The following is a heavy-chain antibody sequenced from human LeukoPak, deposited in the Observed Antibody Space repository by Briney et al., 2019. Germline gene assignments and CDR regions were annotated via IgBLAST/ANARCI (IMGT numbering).Heavy chain of an antibody. V-gene: IGHV3-7*01. CDR3: ARELVNYYYMDV. CDR1: GFTFNSYW. CDR2: IKEDGSQK. J-gene: IGHJ6*03. Sequence: GGSLRLSCAASGFTFNSYWMSWVRQAPGKGLEWVAYIKEDGSQKYYVDSVKGRFTISRDNAKNSLYLQMNSLRAEDTAVYYCARELVNYYYMDVWGKGTTVTISS. D-gene: IGHD3-9*01.